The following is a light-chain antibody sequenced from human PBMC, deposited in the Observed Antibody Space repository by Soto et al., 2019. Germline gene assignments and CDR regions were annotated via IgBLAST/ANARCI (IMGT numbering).Light chain of an antibody. Sequence: QSALTQPASVSGSPGQSITISCTGTSSDVGAYNYVSWYQQHPGKAPKLMIYDVSNRPSGISNRFSGSKSDNTASLTIFGLQAEDEADYYCSSYTSSTTLVFGTGTKVTVL. CDR1: SSDVGAYNY. J-gene: IGLJ1*01. CDR3: SSYTSSTTLV. CDR2: DVS. V-gene: IGLV2-14*01.